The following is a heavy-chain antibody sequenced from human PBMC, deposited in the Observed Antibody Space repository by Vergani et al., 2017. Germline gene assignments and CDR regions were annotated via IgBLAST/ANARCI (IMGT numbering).Heavy chain of an antibody. CDR3: VGGYSXSWYEGPYYYGMDV. J-gene: IGHJ6*02. Sequence: QVQLVQSGAEVKKPGSSVKVSCKASGGTFSSYTISWVRQAPGQGLEWMGRIIPILGIANYAQKFQGRVTITADKSTSTAYMELSSLRSEDTAVYYCVGGYSXSWYEGPYYYGMDVWGQGTTVTVSS. CDR1: GGTFSSYT. D-gene: IGHD6-13*01. CDR2: IIPILGIA. V-gene: IGHV1-69*02.